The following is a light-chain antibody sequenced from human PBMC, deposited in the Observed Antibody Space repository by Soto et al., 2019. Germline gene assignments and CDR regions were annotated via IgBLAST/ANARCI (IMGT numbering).Light chain of an antibody. V-gene: IGLV1-40*01. CDR1: SSNIGAGYD. J-gene: IGLJ1*01. CDR2: GNS. Sequence: QSVLTQPPSVSGAPGQRVTISCTGSSSNIGAGYDVHWYQQLPGTAPKVLIYGNSNRPSGVPDRFSGSKSGTSASLAITGLQADDEADYYCQSYDSSLSGGVFGTGTKLTVL. CDR3: QSYDSSLSGGV.